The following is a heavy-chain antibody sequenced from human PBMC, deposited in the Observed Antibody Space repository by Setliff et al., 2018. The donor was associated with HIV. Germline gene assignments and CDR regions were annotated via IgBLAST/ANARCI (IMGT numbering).Heavy chain of an antibody. CDR3: ARRLYSSEAFDP. Sequence: PGESLKISCRGSGYRFTDYWIGWVRQMPGKGLEWMGVIYPGDSDTRYNPSFQGQVSISADKYTSTAYLQWSSLKASDTAMYYCARRLYSSEAFDPWGQGTLVTVSS. D-gene: IGHD6-25*01. CDR2: IYPGDSDT. CDR1: GYRFTDYW. V-gene: IGHV5-51*01. J-gene: IGHJ5*02.